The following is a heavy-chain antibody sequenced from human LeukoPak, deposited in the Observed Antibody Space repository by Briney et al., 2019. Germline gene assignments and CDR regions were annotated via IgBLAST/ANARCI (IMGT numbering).Heavy chain of an antibody. Sequence: ASVKVSCKASGYTFTSYYMHWVRQAPRQGLEWMGIINPSGGSTSYAQKLQGRVTMTRDTSTSTVYMELSSLRSEDTAVYYCARDGMVVRPSNWIDPWGQGTLVTVSS. J-gene: IGHJ5*02. CDR3: ARDGMVVRPSNWIDP. V-gene: IGHV1-46*01. D-gene: IGHD4/OR15-4a*01. CDR1: GYTFTSYY. CDR2: INPSGGST.